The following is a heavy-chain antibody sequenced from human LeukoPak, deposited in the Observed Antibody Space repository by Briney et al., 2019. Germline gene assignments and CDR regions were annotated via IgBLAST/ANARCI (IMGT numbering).Heavy chain of an antibody. CDR3: ATRPSYCSSTSCYQGDWFDP. D-gene: IGHD2-2*01. V-gene: IGHV1-24*01. CDR1: GYTLTELS. CDR2: FDPEDGET. Sequence: ASVKVSCKVFGYTLTELSMHWVRQAPGKGLEWMGGFDPEDGETIYAQKFQGRVTMTEDTSTDTAYMELSSLRSEDTAVYYCATRPSYCSSTSCYQGDWFDPWGQGTLVTVSS. J-gene: IGHJ5*02.